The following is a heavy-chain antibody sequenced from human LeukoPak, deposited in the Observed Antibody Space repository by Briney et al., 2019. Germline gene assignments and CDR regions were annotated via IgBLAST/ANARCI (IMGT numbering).Heavy chain of an antibody. CDR1: GFTFSSYG. V-gene: IGHV3-30*18. J-gene: IGHJ4*02. D-gene: IGHD6-19*01. CDR2: ISSDGSNK. CDR3: AKGGSSGWFDYFDY. Sequence: GGSLRLSCAASGFTFSSYGIHWVRQAPGKGLEWVAVISSDGSNKYYADSVKGRFNISRDNSKNTLYLQMNSLRAEDTAVYYCAKGGSSGWFDYFDYWGQGTLVTVSS.